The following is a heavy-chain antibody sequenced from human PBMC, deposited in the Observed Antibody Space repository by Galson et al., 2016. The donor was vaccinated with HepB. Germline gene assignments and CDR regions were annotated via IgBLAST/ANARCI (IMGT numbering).Heavy chain of an antibody. CDR3: ARAPTLYCTSTSCSHSIDY. CDR1: GFTFSSYA. Sequence: SLRLSCAASGFTFSSYAMHWVRQTPGKGLEWVTVISYDGSNKYYADSVKGRFTISRDNSKSTLYLQMSSLRAEDTAVYYCARAPTLYCTSTSCSHSIDYWGQGTLVTVSS. CDR2: ISYDGSNK. V-gene: IGHV3-30*04. D-gene: IGHD2-2*01. J-gene: IGHJ4*02.